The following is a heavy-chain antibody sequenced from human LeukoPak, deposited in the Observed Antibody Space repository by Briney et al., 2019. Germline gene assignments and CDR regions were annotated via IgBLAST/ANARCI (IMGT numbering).Heavy chain of an antibody. V-gene: IGHV3-30*02. CDR1: GFTFNTYG. Sequence: GGSLRLSREASGFTFNTYGMHWVRQAPGKGLEWVAFIRSDGGKKDYADSVRGRFTISRDNSKNTVYMQMDSLRPEDTALYYCAKDHARELWDFDYWGQGSLVTVSS. D-gene: IGHD3-16*01. CDR3: AKDHARELWDFDY. J-gene: IGHJ4*02. CDR2: IRSDGGKK.